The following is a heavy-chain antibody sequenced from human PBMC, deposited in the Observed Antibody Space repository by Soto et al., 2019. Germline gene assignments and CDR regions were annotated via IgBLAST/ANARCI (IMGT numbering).Heavy chain of an antibody. CDR3: ATFLGSSGWYVGYCDL. CDR2: IIPIFGTA. Sequence: QVQLVQSGAEVKKPGSSVKVSCKASGGTFSSYAISWVRQAPGHGLEWMGGIIPIFGTANYAQKFHGRVTIAEDESTSTAYIELSSLRSEDTSVYYCATFLGSSGWYVGYCDLWGRGNLVTPSA. V-gene: IGHV1-69*12. J-gene: IGHJ2*01. D-gene: IGHD6-19*01. CDR1: GGTFSSYA.